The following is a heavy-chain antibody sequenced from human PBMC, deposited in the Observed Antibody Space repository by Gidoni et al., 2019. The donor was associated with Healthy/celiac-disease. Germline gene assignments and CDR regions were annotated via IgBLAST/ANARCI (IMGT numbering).Heavy chain of an antibody. J-gene: IGHJ4*02. Sequence: TISRDNSKNTLYLQMNSLRAEDTAVYYCAKSLHQGTIFGVDITFDYWGQGTLVTVSS. CDR3: AKSLHQGTIFGVDITFDY. D-gene: IGHD3-3*01. V-gene: IGHV3-23*01.